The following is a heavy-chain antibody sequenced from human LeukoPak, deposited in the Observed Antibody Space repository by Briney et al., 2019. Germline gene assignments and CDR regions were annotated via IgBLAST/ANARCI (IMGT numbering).Heavy chain of an antibody. CDR3: ARDTPYCSSTSCYPSHFDY. Sequence: GRSLRLSCAASGFTFSSYGMHWVRQAPGKGLEWVAVIWYDGSNKYYADSVKGQFTISRDNSKNTLYLQMNSLRAEDTAVYYCARDTPYCSSTSCYPSHFDYWGQGTLVTVSS. CDR2: IWYDGSNK. D-gene: IGHD2-2*01. CDR1: GFTFSSYG. J-gene: IGHJ4*02. V-gene: IGHV3-33*01.